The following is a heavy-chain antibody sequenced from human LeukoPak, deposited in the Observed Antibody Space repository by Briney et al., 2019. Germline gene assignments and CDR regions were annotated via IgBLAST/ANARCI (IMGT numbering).Heavy chain of an antibody. CDR2: ISSSGST. Sequence: SETLSLTCTVSGDSFSAYYWTWIRQPAGKGVEWIGRISSSGSTDYSPSLKSRATMSVDTSKNQFSLKLTSVTAADAAVYCCARGDWYFDLWGRGTLVAVSS. J-gene: IGHJ2*01. V-gene: IGHV4-4*07. CDR1: GDSFSAYY. CDR3: ARGDWYFDL.